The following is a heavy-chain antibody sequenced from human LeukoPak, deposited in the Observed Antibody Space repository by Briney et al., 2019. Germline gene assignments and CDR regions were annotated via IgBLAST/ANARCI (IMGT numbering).Heavy chain of an antibody. V-gene: IGHV4-59*08. CDR3: AGVKAVAGTDYFDY. Sequence: SETLSLTHTLYGGFISSYYWSWTRQPPGKRLEWIVYIYYSGSTNYNPSLKTRVTISVDTSKNQFSLKLSSVTAADTAVYYCAGVKAVAGTDYFDYWGQGTLVTVSS. J-gene: IGHJ4*02. CDR1: GGFISSYY. CDR2: IYYSGST. D-gene: IGHD6-19*01.